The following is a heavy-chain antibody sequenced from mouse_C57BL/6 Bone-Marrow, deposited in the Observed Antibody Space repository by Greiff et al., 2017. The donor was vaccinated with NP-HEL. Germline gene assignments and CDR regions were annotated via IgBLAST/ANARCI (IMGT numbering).Heavy chain of an antibody. J-gene: IGHJ4*01. Sequence: QVHVKQSGAELVRPGASVTLSCKASGYTFTDYEMHWVKQTPVHGLEWIGAIDPETGGTAYNQKFKGKAILTADKSSSTAYMELRSLTSEDSAVYYCTQTAQATYAMDYWGQGTSVTVSS. V-gene: IGHV1-15*01. D-gene: IGHD3-2*02. CDR2: IDPETGGT. CDR1: GYTFTDYE. CDR3: TQTAQATYAMDY.